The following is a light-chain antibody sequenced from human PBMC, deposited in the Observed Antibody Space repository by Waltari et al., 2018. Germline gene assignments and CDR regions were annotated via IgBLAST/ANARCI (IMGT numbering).Light chain of an antibody. CDR2: QVS. CDR3: QQYRSYWT. CDR1: QTITNW. V-gene: IGKV1-5*03. Sequence: DIQMTQSPSTLSASVGDRVNITCRASQTITNWVAWYQQKPGKAPELLIYQVSNLQTGVPSRFSGGGSGAEYTLTISSRQADDFATYYCQQYRSYWTFGQGTKVEMK. J-gene: IGKJ1*01.